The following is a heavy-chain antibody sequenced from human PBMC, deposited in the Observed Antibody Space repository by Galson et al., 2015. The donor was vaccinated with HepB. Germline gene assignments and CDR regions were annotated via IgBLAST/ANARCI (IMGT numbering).Heavy chain of an antibody. CDR1: GFSVSINY. CDR2: LHSGGSA. V-gene: IGHV3-53*01. Sequence: SLRLSCAASGFSVSINYMNWVRQAPGKGLEWVSVLHSGGSAYYADSVKGRFTVSRDNLKNTLYLQMDSLRAEDTAVYYCARVAYCSTTNCRDGSLDYWGQGTLVIVSS. J-gene: IGHJ4*02. D-gene: IGHD2-2*01. CDR3: ARVAYCSTTNCRDGSLDY.